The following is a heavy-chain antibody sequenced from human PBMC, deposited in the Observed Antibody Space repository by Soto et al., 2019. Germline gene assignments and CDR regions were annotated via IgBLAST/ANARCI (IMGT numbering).Heavy chain of an antibody. CDR2: IYYSGST. CDR3: ARTYYVFWSGYFGGRTHGMDV. V-gene: IGHV4-31*03. J-gene: IGHJ6*02. CDR1: GGSISSGGYY. D-gene: IGHD3-3*01. Sequence: PSETLSLTCTVSGGSISSGGYYWSWIRQHPGKGLEWIGYIYYSGSTYYNPSLKSRVTISVDTSKNQFSLKLSSVTAADTAVYYCARTYYVFWSGYFGGRTHGMDVWGQGTTVTVSS.